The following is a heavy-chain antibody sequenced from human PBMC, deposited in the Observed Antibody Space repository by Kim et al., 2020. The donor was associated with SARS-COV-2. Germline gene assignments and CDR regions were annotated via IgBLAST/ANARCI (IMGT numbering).Heavy chain of an antibody. Sequence: GGSLRLSCAASGFTVSSNYMSWVRQAPGKGLEWISVIYNGGSTYYVDSAKGRFTISRDNSKNMLYLQMNSLRAEDTAVYYCATQLNGLGHYWGQGTLVTV. J-gene: IGHJ4*02. D-gene: IGHD2-2*01. CDR1: GFTVSSNY. V-gene: IGHV3-66*01. CDR3: ATQLNGLGHY. CDR2: IYNGGST.